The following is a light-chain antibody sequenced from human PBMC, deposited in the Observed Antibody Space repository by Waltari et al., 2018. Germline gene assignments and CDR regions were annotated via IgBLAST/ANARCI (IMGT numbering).Light chain of an antibody. CDR1: ELGHKY. J-gene: IGLJ1*01. V-gene: IGLV3-1*01. Sequence: YELTQPASVSVSPGQPATTPCPRHELGHKYSSWYQQTPGQSPVLVMYQDDKRPSGIPERFSGSSSENTATLTISGTQPVDEADYYCQTWDTNTAVFGTGTTVNVL. CDR3: QTWDTNTAV. CDR2: QDD.